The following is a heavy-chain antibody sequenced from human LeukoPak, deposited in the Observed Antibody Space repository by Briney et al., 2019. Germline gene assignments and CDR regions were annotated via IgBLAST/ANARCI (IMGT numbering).Heavy chain of an antibody. CDR3: ARALMVRGVIITWGYYFDY. J-gene: IGHJ4*02. CDR2: MNPNSGNT. V-gene: IGHV1-8*01. Sequence: ASVKVSCKASGYTFTSYDINWVRQATGQGLEWMGWMNPNSGNTGYAQKFQGRVTKTRNTSISTAYMELSSLRSEDTAVYYCARALMVRGVIITWGYYFDYWGQGTLVTVSS. D-gene: IGHD3-10*01. CDR1: GYTFTSYD.